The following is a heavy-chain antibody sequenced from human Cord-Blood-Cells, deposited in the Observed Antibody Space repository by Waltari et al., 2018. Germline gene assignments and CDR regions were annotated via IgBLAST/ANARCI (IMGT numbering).Heavy chain of an antibody. CDR1: GFTFSSYS. J-gene: IGHJ3*02. D-gene: IGHD2-8*02. CDR2: ISSSSSYI. CDR3: TLVVYAIDAFDS. V-gene: IGHV3-21*01. Sequence: EVQLVESGGGLVKPGGSLRLSCAASGFTFSSYSMNWVRQAPGKGLEWVSSISSSSSYIYYADSVKCRFTISRDNAKNSLYLQMNSLRAEYTAVYYCTLVVYAIDAFDSWGQGTMVTVSS.